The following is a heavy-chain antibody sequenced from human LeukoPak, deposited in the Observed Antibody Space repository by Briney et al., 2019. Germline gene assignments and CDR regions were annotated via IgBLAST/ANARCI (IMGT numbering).Heavy chain of an antibody. CDR2: ISSSSSTYI. CDR1: GFTFSSYS. Sequence: KSGGSLRLSCAASGFTFSSYSMKWVRQAPGKGLEWVSCISSSSSTYIYYADSVKGRFTISRDNAKNSLYLLMNSLRAEDTAVYYCARGRGTTNRWYFDLWGRGTLVTVSS. J-gene: IGHJ2*01. CDR3: ARGRGTTNRWYFDL. V-gene: IGHV3-21*01. D-gene: IGHD3-16*01.